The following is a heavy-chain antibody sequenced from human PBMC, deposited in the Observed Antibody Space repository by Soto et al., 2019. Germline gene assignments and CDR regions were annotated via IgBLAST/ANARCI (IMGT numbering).Heavy chain of an antibody. CDR3: ATVGRGGYSYGLTNPDFDY. J-gene: IGHJ4*02. D-gene: IGHD5-18*01. V-gene: IGHV1-18*01. CDR1: GYTFTSYG. CDR2: ISAYNGNT. Sequence: GASVKVSCKASGYTFTSYGISWVRHAPGQGLEWMGWISAYNGNTNYAQKLQGRVTMTTDTSTSTAYMELRSLRSDDTAVYYCATVGRGGYSYGLTNPDFDYWGQGTLVTVSS.